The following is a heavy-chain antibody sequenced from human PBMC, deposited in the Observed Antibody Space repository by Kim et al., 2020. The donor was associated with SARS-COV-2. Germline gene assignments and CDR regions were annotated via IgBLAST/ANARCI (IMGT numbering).Heavy chain of an antibody. D-gene: IGHD4-17*01. CDR3: ARRGSYGRFDY. Sequence: GGSLRLSCAASGFTFSDYYMTWIRQAPGKGLEWVSYISSSGSTIYYADSVKGRFTISRDNAKNSLYLQMHSLRAEDTAVYYCARRGSYGRFDYWGQGTLVTVSS. CDR1: GFTFSDYY. CDR2: ISSSGSTI. V-gene: IGHV3-11*01. J-gene: IGHJ4*02.